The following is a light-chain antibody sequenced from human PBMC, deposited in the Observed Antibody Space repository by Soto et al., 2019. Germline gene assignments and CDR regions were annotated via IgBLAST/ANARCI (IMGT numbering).Light chain of an antibody. CDR1: LSVSRY. V-gene: IGKV3-11*01. Sequence: IVCRQSPATVSLSPRLRATCSRSSSLSVSRYLAWYQQKPGEAPRLLIYDASNRATGIPARFSGSGSGTDFTLTNSSLEPEDFAVYYCQQRSKWPRSCGDGTKLEIK. CDR3: QQRSKWPRS. CDR2: DAS. J-gene: IGKJ2*03.